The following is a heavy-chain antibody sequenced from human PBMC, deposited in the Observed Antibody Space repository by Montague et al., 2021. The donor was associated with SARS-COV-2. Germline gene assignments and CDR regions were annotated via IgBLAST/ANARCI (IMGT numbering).Heavy chain of an antibody. D-gene: IGHD3-22*01. CDR3: AREYYDSTGLNWFDP. J-gene: IGHJ5*02. V-gene: IGHV4-61*02. Sequence: TLSLTCAVSGGSIITGSNFYWGWIRQSAGKGLEWIGRIHSSGCTNYNPSLKSRLTMSVDSSANQFSLKLTSVTAADTAVYYFAREYYDSTGLNWFDPWGQGLLVTVSS. CDR2: IHSSGCT. CDR1: GGSIITGSNFY.